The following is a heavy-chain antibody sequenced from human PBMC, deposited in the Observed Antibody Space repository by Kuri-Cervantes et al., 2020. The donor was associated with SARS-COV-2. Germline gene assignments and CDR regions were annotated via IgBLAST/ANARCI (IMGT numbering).Heavy chain of an antibody. V-gene: IGHV4-4*07. D-gene: IGHD4/OR15-4a*01. CDR1: GGSISSYY. CDR3: ARDPNANHNNWFDP. CDR2: IYTSGST. Sequence: SETLSLTCTVSGGSISSYYWSWIRQPAGKGLGWIGRIYTSGSTNYNPSLKSRVTMSVDTSKNQFSLKLSSVTAADTAVYYCARDPNANHNNWFDPWGQGTLVTVSS. J-gene: IGHJ5*02.